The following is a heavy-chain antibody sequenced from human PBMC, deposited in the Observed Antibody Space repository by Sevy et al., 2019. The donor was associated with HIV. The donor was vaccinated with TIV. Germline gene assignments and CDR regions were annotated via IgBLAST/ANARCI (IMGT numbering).Heavy chain of an antibody. V-gene: IGHV3-7*03. Sequence: GGSLRLSCAASGFTFSSYWMSWVPQAPGKGLEWVANIKRDGSEKYYVDSVKGRFTISRDNAKNSLYLQMNSLRAEDTAVYYCARDCSSTSCLWGLDVWGQGTTVTVSS. CDR3: ARDCSSTSCLWGLDV. D-gene: IGHD2-2*01. CDR1: GFTFSSYW. CDR2: IKRDGSEK. J-gene: IGHJ6*02.